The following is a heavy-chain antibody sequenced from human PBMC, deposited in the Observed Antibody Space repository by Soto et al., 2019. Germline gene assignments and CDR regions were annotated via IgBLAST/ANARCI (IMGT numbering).Heavy chain of an antibody. J-gene: IGHJ4*02. CDR1: GFTFSSYSM. CDR3: ARIRTTAGYFDY. V-gene: IGHV2-70*11. Sequence: LRLSCAASGFTFSSYSMNWIRQPPGRALEWLARIDWDDDKYYSTSLKTRLTISKDTSKNQVVLTMTNMDPVDTATYYCARIRTTAGYFDYWGQGTLVTVSS. D-gene: IGHD1-1*01. CDR2: IDWDDDK.